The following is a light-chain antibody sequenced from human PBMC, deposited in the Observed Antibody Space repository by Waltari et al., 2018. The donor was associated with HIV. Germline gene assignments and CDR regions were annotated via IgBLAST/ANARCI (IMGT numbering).Light chain of an antibody. Sequence: QSALTQPPAASGSPGQSVTISCTGTSNDIGPYNYVSWYQQHPDRIPRLIIYEVNKRPAGVPDRFSGSKSGNTAALTVSGLQAEDEADYYCTSYAGSNNVVVFGGGTKLTVL. CDR3: TSYAGSNNVVV. CDR2: EVN. J-gene: IGLJ3*02. V-gene: IGLV2-8*01. CDR1: SNDIGPYNY.